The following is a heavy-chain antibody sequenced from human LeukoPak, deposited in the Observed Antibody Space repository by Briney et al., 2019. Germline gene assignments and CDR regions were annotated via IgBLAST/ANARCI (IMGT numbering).Heavy chain of an antibody. V-gene: IGHV1-69*01. CDR1: GGTFSTYA. CDR3: ARDEYCSGTSCYSRGNWFDP. D-gene: IGHD2-15*01. Sequence: SVKVSCKTSGGTFSTYAINWVRQAPRQGLEWMGGVIPIIGTANYAQKFQGRVTITADEFLSTAYMELSSLRSEDTAVYFCARDEYCSGTSCYSRGNWFDPWGQGTLVTVSS. J-gene: IGHJ5*02. CDR2: VIPIIGTA.